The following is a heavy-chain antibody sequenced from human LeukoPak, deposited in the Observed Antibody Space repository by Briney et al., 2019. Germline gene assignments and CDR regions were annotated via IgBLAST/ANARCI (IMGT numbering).Heavy chain of an antibody. CDR2: INPSGGST. D-gene: IGHD6-19*01. V-gene: IGHV1-8*02. CDR1: GYTFTSYG. Sequence: ASVKVSCKASGYTFTSYGISWVRQAPGQGLEWMGIINPSGGSTSYAQKFQGRVTMTRNTSISTAYMELSSLRSEDTAVYYCARGHVLSSGWRYYYHYGMDVWGQGTTVTVSS. J-gene: IGHJ6*02. CDR3: ARGHVLSSGWRYYYHYGMDV.